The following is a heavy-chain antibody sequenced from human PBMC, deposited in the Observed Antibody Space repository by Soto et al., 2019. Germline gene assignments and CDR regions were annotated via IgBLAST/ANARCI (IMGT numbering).Heavy chain of an antibody. Sequence: QVQLVKSGAEVKKPGASVKVSCKASGYTFTSYGITWVRQAPGKGREWMGWISAYNGKTNYAQKLQGRVTMTTDTATRNAYMELRGLRSDDSAVYYWSRGEGRGRHYGDCNWFDPWGQGTLVNVSS. D-gene: IGHD4-17*01. CDR1: GYTFTSYG. CDR3: SRGEGRGRHYGDCNWFDP. CDR2: ISAYNGKT. J-gene: IGHJ5*02. V-gene: IGHV1-18*01.